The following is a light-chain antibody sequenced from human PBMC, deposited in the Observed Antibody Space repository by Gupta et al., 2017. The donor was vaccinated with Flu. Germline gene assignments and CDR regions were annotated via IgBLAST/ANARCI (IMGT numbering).Light chain of an antibody. CDR1: RISTGY. J-gene: IGKJ2*01. V-gene: IGKV1-39*01. Sequence: ASSLSASVEGRVSISCRAKRISTGYLEWYQQRPGKAPTLLIYATSNLQSGVPARFSGSGSGTDFTLTISRLQPEDFAAYYCQQNNSSPRTFGQGTKLEIK. CDR3: QQNNSSPRT. CDR2: ATS.